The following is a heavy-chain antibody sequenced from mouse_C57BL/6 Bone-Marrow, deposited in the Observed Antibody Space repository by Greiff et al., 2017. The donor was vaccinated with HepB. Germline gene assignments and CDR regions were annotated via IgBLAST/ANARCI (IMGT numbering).Heavy chain of an antibody. V-gene: IGHV5-16*01. CDR2: INYDGSST. CDR1: GFTFSDYY. J-gene: IGHJ3*01. CDR3: ARGGHYYGSSGGFAY. Sequence: EVKLVESEGGLVQPGSSMKLSCTASGFTFSDYYMAWVRQVPEKGLEWVANINYDGSSTYYLDSLKSRFIISRDNAKNILYLQMSSLKSEDTATYYCARGGHYYGSSGGFAYWGQGTLVTVSA. D-gene: IGHD1-1*01.